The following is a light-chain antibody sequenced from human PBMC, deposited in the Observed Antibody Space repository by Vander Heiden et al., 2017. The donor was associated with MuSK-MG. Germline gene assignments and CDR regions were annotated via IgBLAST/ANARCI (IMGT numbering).Light chain of an antibody. V-gene: IGLV3-21*02. CDR2: DDR. Sequence: SYELTQPPSVSVAPGQTARITCGGNNIGSKSVHWYQLKPGQAPVLVVHDDRDRPSGIAERFSGSNSENTATLTISSVEAGDEADYHCQVWDDSSDHPIFGGGTELTVL. CDR1: NIGSKS. J-gene: IGLJ2*01. CDR3: QVWDDSSDHPI.